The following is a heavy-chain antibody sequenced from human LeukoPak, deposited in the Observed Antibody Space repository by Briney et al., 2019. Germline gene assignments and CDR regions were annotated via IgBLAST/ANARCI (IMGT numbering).Heavy chain of an antibody. CDR2: IKQDGTEK. Sequence: GGSLRLSCAASGFTFSNYWMSWVRQAPGKGLEWVAHIKQDGTEKYYVDSVKGRFTISRDNAKNTLYLQMNSLRAEDTAVYYCARTAYYYDSSGYYGVNYYYYMDVWGKGTTVTVSS. CDR3: ARTAYYYDSSGYYGVNYYYYMDV. CDR1: GFTFSNYW. J-gene: IGHJ6*03. V-gene: IGHV3-7*01. D-gene: IGHD3-22*01.